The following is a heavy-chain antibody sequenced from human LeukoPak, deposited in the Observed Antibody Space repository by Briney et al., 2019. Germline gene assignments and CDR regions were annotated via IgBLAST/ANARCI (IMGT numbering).Heavy chain of an antibody. CDR3: ARCGYDFWSGYCYYMDV. CDR1: GYSISSGYY. V-gene: IGHV4-38-2*02. CDR2: IYHSGST. J-gene: IGHJ6*03. D-gene: IGHD3-3*01. Sequence: SETLSLTCTVSGYSISSGYYWGWIRQPPGKGLEWTGSIYHSGSTYYNPSLKSRVTISVDTSKNQFSLKLSSVTAADTAVYYCARCGYDFWSGYCYYMDVWGKGTTVTVSS.